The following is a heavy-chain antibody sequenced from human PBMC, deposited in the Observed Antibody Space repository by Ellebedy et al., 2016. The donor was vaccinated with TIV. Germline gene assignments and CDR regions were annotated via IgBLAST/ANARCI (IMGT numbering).Heavy chain of an antibody. CDR2: IYHSGST. CDR3: ARVRSPVYYGSGRFNHFDHFMDV. D-gene: IGHD3-10*01. J-gene: IGHJ6*03. V-gene: IGHV4-4*02. CDR1: GGSISSGKW. Sequence: SETLSLXCAVSGGSISSGKWWRWVRQPPGKGLEWIGRIYHSGSTSYNPSLKSRVTISVDTSRHQFSLRLSFATVADTAVYYCARVRSPVYYGSGRFNHFDHFMDVWGDGTTVTVSS.